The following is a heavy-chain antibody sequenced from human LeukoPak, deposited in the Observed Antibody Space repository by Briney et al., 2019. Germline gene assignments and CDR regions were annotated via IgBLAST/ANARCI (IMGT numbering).Heavy chain of an antibody. Sequence: PSQTLSLTCTVSGGSISSGGYYWSWIRQRPGKGLEWIGYIYYSGDTYYNPSLKSRLTISIDTSKNHFSLRLNSVTAADTAVYYCARDPSGYFNYWGQGTLATVSS. D-gene: IGHD3-22*01. CDR2: IYYSGDT. J-gene: IGHJ4*02. V-gene: IGHV4-31*03. CDR3: ARDPSGYFNY. CDR1: GGSISSGGYY.